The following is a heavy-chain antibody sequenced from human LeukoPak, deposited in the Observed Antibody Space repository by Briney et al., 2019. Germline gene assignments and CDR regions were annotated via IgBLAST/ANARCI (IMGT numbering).Heavy chain of an antibody. CDR1: GFTFSSYT. CDR3: ARVRMGATVSDYYYYYMDV. J-gene: IGHJ6*03. CDR2: IISHGGNT. Sequence: GGSLRLSCAASGFTFSSYTMHWVRQAPGKGLEYVSAIISHGGNTHYTNSVKGRFTISRDNSKNTLYLQMGSLRADDMAVCYCARVRMGATVSDYYYYYMDVWGKGTTVTVSS. D-gene: IGHD1-26*01. V-gene: IGHV3-64*01.